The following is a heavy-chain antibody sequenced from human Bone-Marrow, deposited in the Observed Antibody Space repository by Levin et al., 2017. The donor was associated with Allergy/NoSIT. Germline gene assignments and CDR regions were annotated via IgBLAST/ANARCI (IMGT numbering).Heavy chain of an antibody. Sequence: ASVKVSCKASGGSFSSYGISWVRQAPGQGLEWMGGIIPIFGTTNYAQKFQGRVTITADKSTSTAYMDLSSLTSEDSAVYYCAGGYYASGSTYYYYYYMDVWGKGTTVTVSS. CDR3: AGGYYASGSTYYYYYYMDV. CDR1: GGSFSSYG. V-gene: IGHV1-69*06. J-gene: IGHJ6*03. D-gene: IGHD3-10*01. CDR2: IIPIFGTT.